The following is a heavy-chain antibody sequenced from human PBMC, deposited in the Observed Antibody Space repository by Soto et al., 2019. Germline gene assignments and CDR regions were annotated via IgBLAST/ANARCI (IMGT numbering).Heavy chain of an antibody. Sequence: KPGGSLRLSCAASGFTFSSYSMNWVRQAPGKGLEWVSSISSSSSYIYYADSVKGRFTISRDNAKNSLYLQMNSLRAEDTAVYYCARRGEQLVVKLFDYYYGMDVWGQGTTVTVSS. CDR3: ARRGEQLVVKLFDYYYGMDV. J-gene: IGHJ6*02. V-gene: IGHV3-21*01. CDR2: ISSSSSYI. D-gene: IGHD6-6*01. CDR1: GFTFSSYS.